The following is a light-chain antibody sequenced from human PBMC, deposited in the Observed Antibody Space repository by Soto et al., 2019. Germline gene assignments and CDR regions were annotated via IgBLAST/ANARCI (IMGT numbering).Light chain of an antibody. CDR3: QQYGSSPLT. CDR1: QSVGTN. V-gene: IGKV3-20*01. J-gene: IGKJ1*01. Sequence: IVMPQSPATLSESTGERARLCCRASQSVGTNLVWYQHKPGQAPRPLIYGASSRATGIPDRFSGSGSGTDFTLTISRLQPEDFAVYYCQQYGSSPLTFGQGTELEIK. CDR2: GAS.